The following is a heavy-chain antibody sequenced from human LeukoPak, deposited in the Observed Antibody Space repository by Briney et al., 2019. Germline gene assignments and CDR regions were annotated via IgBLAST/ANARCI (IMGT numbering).Heavy chain of an antibody. Sequence: SETLSLTXAVSGYSICSGYYWDWIREPPGKGLEWIGSIYHSGSTYYNPSLKSRVTISVDTSKNQFSLKLSSVTAADTAVYYCARTVDYGGAFDIWGQGTMVTVSS. V-gene: IGHV4-38-2*01. CDR3: ARTVDYGGAFDI. CDR2: IYHSGST. J-gene: IGHJ3*02. D-gene: IGHD4-17*01. CDR1: GYSICSGYY.